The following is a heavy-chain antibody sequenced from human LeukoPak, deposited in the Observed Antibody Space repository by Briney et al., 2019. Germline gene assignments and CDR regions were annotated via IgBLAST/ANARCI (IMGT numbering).Heavy chain of an antibody. J-gene: IGHJ5*02. D-gene: IGHD2-2*01. CDR1: GGSISSYY. Sequence: PSETLSLTCTVSGGSISSYYWSWIRQPVGKGLEWIGRMSPSATTYNPSLKSRVTMSIDTSKSQFFLNLRSVTAADTAVYYCARGRRGYCSSTSCYFGFDPWGQGTLVTVSS. V-gene: IGHV4-4*07. CDR3: ARGRRGYCSSTSCYFGFDP. CDR2: MSPSAT.